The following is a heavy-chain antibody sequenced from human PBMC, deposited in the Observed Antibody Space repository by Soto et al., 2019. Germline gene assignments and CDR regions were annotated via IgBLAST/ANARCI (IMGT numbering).Heavy chain of an antibody. CDR2: INPSGGST. CDR3: AREGSSSSSGGLAFGI. CDR1: GYTFTSYY. J-gene: IGHJ3*02. D-gene: IGHD6-13*01. V-gene: IGHV1-46*03. Sequence: ASVKVSCKASGYTFTSYYMHWVRQAPGQGLEWMGIINPSGGSTSYAQKFQGRVTMTRDTSTSTVYMELSSLRSEDTAVYYCAREGSSSSSGGLAFGIWGQGTMVTVSS.